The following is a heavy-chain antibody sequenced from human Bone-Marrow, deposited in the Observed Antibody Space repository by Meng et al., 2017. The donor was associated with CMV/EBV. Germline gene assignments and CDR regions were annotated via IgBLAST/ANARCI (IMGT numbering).Heavy chain of an antibody. CDR1: GGTFSSYT. D-gene: IGHD3-10*01. V-gene: IGHV1-69*02. CDR3: ARTRSITMVRGHAFDI. J-gene: IGHJ3*02. Sequence: SVKVSCKASGGTFSSYTISWVRPAPGKGLDWMGRMIPILGIVNYAQKFQGRVTITADKSTSPDDMELSSLTSEDTAVYYCARTRSITMVRGHAFDIWGQGTMVTVSS. CDR2: MIPILGIV.